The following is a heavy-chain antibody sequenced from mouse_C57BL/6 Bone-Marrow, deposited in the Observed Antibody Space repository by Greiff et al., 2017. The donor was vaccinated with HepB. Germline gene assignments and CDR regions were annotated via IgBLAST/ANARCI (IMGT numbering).Heavy chain of an antibody. CDR3: ARSDGYYGGEKNY. CDR1: GYTFTDYY. D-gene: IGHD2-3*01. J-gene: IGHJ2*01. V-gene: IGHV1-76*01. Sequence: QVHVKQSGAELVRPGASVKLSCKASGYTFTDYYINWVKQRPGQGLEWIARIYPGSGNTYYNEKFKGKATLTAEKSSSTAYMQLSSLTSEDSAVYFCARSDGYYGGEKNYWGQGTTLTVSS. CDR2: IYPGSGNT.